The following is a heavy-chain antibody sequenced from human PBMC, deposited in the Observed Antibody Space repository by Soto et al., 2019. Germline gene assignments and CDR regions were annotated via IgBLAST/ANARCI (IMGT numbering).Heavy chain of an antibody. J-gene: IGHJ5*02. CDR2: IYYSGST. CDR3: ARDSAVSEVWGIAARKSHDWFDP. CDR1: GGSISSYY. V-gene: IGHV4-59*01. Sequence: PSETLSLTCTVSGGSISSYYWSWIRQPPGKGLEWIGYIYYSGSTNYNPSLKSRVTISVDTSKNQFSLKLSSVTAADTAVYYCARDSAVSEVWGIAARKSHDWFDPWGQGTLDTVSS. D-gene: IGHD6-6*01.